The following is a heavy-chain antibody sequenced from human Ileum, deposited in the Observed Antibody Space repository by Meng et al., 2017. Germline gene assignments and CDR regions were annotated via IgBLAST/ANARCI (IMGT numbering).Heavy chain of an antibody. D-gene: IGHD4-17*01. CDR2: IYYGGST. J-gene: IGHJ4*02. V-gene: IGHV4-59*04. CDR3: ARRAHYGDPPR. Sequence: QVQLQESGPGLVKPPETLSLTCTVSGGSISSYYWSWIRQPPGKGLEWIGSIYYGGSTYYNPSLKSRVTISVDTSTNQFSLKLISVTAADTAVYYCARRAHYGDPPRWGQGTLVTVSS. CDR1: GGSISSYY.